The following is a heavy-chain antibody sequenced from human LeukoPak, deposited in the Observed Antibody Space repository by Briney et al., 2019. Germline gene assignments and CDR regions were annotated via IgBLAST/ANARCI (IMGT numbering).Heavy chain of an antibody. CDR1: GFTFSSYG. J-gene: IGHJ3*02. Sequence: GGSLRLSCAASGFTFSSYGMHWVRQAPGKGLERVTLISYDGSNKYYADSVKGRFTISRDNSKNTLYLQMNSLRAEDTAVYYCAKVRGYCSSTSCYGAFHIWGQGTIVTVSS. CDR2: ISYDGSNK. D-gene: IGHD2-2*03. CDR3: AKVRGYCSSTSCYGAFHI. V-gene: IGHV3-30*18.